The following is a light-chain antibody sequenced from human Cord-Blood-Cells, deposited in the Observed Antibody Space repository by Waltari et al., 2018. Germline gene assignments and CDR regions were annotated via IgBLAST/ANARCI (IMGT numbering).Light chain of an antibody. V-gene: IGKV3-20*01. Sequence: EIVLTQSPGPLSLSPGERATPSCRTSKSVSSTYLAWYQPKPGQAPRLLIYGASSRATGIPDRFSGSGSGTDFTLTISRLEPEDFAVYYCQQYGSSPTFGQGTKLEIK. CDR1: KSVSSTY. CDR2: GAS. CDR3: QQYGSSPT. J-gene: IGKJ2*01.